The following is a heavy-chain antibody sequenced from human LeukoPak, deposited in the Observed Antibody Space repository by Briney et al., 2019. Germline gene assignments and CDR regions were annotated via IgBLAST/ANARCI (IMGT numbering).Heavy chain of an antibody. J-gene: IGHJ4*02. CDR1: GYTFTCYY. Sequence: GASVKVSCKASGYTFTCYYMHWVRQAPGQGLEWMGWINPNSGGTNYAQKFQGRVTMTRDTSISTAYMELSRLRSDDTAVYYCARTATVVTSVSHFGYWGQGTLVTVSS. CDR3: ARTATVVTSVSHFGY. CDR2: INPNSGGT. D-gene: IGHD4-23*01. V-gene: IGHV1-2*02.